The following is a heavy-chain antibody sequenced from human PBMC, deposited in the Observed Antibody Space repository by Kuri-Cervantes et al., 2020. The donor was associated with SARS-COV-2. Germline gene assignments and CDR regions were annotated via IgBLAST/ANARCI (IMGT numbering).Heavy chain of an antibody. D-gene: IGHD3-22*01. CDR3: ARGSHQYCYDISGYYDY. CDR1: GGSFSGYY. V-gene: IGHV4-34*01. Sequence: SETLSLTCAVYGGSFSGYYWSWIRQPPGKGLEWIGEINHSGSTNYNPSLKSRVTISVDTSKNQFSLKLSSVTAADTAVYYCARGSHQYCYDISGYYDYWGQGTLVTVSS. J-gene: IGHJ4*02. CDR2: INHSGST.